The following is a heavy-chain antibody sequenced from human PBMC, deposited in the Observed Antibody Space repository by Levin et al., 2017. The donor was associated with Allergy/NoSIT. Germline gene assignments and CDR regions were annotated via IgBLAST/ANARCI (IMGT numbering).Heavy chain of an antibody. J-gene: IGHJ4*02. Sequence: GESLKISCAASGFTVSNNYMRWVRQAPGKGLEWVSLIYSGGTTYYADSVKGRFTISRDNSKNTVYLQMNSLRAEDTAVYYCARNRHCIGGRCYSVWGQGPLVTVSS. CDR2: IYSGGTT. CDR3: ARNRHCIGGRCYSV. V-gene: IGHV3-53*01. D-gene: IGHD2-15*01. CDR1: GFTVSNNY.